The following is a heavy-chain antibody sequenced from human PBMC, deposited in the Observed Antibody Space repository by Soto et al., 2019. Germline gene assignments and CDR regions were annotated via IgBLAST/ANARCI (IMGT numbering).Heavy chain of an antibody. CDR2: INHSGST. Sequence: SGTLSLTCAVYGGSFSCYYWSWIRQPPGKGLEWIGEINHSGSTNYNPSLKSRVTISVDTSKNQFSLKLSSVTAADTAVYYCARGIAVADWDQGTLVTVSS. D-gene: IGHD6-19*01. CDR1: GGSFSCYY. V-gene: IGHV4-34*01. J-gene: IGHJ4*02. CDR3: ARGIAVAD.